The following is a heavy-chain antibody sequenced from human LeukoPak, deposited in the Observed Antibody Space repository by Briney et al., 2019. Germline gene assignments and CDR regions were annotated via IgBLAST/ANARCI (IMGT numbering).Heavy chain of an antibody. Sequence: ASVKVSCKASGHTFTSYDINWVRQATGQGLEWMGWMNPNSGNTGYAQKFQGRVTMTRNTSISTAYMELSSLRSEDTAVYYCARVRSRYCSSTSCYLLYWGQGTLVTVSS. CDR3: ARVRSRYCSSTSCYLLY. CDR2: MNPNSGNT. D-gene: IGHD2-2*01. J-gene: IGHJ4*02. CDR1: GHTFTSYD. V-gene: IGHV1-8*01.